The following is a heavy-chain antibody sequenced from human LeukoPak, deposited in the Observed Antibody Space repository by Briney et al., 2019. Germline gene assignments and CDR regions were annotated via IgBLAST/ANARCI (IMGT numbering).Heavy chain of an antibody. CDR3: ARASRRYDFWSGPFDY. CDR1: GYSFTSYW. Sequence: GESLKISCKGSGYSFTSYWIGWVRQMPGKGLEWMGIIYPGDSDTRYSPSFQGQVTISADKSISTAYLQWSSLKASDTAMYYCARASRRYDFWSGPFDYWGQGTLVTVSS. V-gene: IGHV5-51*01. D-gene: IGHD3-3*01. CDR2: IYPGDSDT. J-gene: IGHJ4*02.